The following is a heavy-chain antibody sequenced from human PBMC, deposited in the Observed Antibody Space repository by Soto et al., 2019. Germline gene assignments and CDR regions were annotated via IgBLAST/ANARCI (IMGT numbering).Heavy chain of an antibody. CDR3: AKRKRYSSGWYYFDY. V-gene: IGHV3-23*01. CDR1: GFTFSSYA. D-gene: IGHD6-19*01. J-gene: IGHJ4*02. CDR2: ISGSGGST. Sequence: GGSLRLSCAASGFTFSSYAMSWVRQAPGKGLEWVSAISGSGGSTYYADSVKGRFTISRDNSKNTLYLQMNSLRAEDTAVYYCAKRKRYSSGWYYFDYWGQGTLVTVSS.